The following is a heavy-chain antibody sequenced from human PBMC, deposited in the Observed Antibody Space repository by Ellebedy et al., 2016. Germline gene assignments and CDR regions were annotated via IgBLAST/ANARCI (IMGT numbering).Heavy chain of an antibody. V-gene: IGHV3-33*01. CDR3: ARDSGGAPFDF. CDR2: IWGDGTTT. D-gene: IGHD6-25*01. J-gene: IGHJ4*02. Sequence: GGSLRLSCAASGFTFSTSGMHWVRQAPGKGLEWVAVIWGDGTTTSYADSVQGRFTISRDISKNTLYLQMNSLRAEDTAVYYCARDSGGAPFDFWGQGTLVTVSS. CDR1: GFTFSTSG.